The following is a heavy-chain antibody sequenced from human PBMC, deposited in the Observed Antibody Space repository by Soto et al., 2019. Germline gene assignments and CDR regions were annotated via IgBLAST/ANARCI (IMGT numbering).Heavy chain of an antibody. J-gene: IGHJ3*02. V-gene: IGHV3-33*01. CDR3: AREPGIAVAGAFDI. CDR2: IWYDGSNK. CDR1: GFTFSSYG. D-gene: IGHD6-19*01. Sequence: VQLVESGGGVVQPGRSLRLSCAASGFTFSSYGMHWVRQAPGKGLEWVAVIWYDGSNKYYADSVKGRFTISRDNSKNTLYLQMNSLRAEDTAVYYCAREPGIAVAGAFDIWGQGTMVTVSS.